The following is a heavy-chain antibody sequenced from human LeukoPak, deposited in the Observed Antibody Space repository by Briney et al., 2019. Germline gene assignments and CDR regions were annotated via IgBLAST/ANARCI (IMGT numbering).Heavy chain of an antibody. CDR2: IAMGGTAT. CDR3: AKDADYCSSTSCSLVFDP. Sequence: AGGSLSLTCAASGFTFSSYAMSWVRQVPGKGLKWVSTIAMGGTATYYADSVKGRFTISRDNSKNTLYLQMNYLRAEDTAVYYCAKDADYCSSTSCSLVFDPWGQGTVDTVSS. D-gene: IGHD2-2*01. V-gene: IGHV3-23*01. CDR1: GFTFSSYA. J-gene: IGHJ5*02.